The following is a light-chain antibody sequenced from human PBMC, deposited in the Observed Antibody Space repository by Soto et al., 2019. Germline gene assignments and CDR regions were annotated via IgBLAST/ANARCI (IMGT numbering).Light chain of an antibody. J-gene: IGLJ1*01. CDR2: DVT. V-gene: IGLV2-14*01. Sequence: QSVLTQPASVSGSPGQSITISCTGTSSDVGGYIYVSWYQQHPGKAPKLMIYDVTSRPSGVSYRFSGSKSGNTASLTISGLQADDEAHYYCSSYTTSSSYVFGAGTKVIVL. CDR3: SSYTTSSSYV. CDR1: SSDVGGYIY.